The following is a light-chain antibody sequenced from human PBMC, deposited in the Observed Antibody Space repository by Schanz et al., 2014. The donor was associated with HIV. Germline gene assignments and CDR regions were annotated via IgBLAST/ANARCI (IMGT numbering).Light chain of an antibody. CDR2: GAS. Sequence: EIVLTQSPGTLSLSPGERATLSCRASQSVSSAFLAWYQQKPGQTPTLLIYGASSRATGIPDRFSGSGSGTDFTLTISSLEPEDFAVYYCQQRSNWPLTFGGGTKVEIK. J-gene: IGKJ4*01. CDR3: QQRSNWPLT. V-gene: IGKV3D-20*02. CDR1: QSVSSAF.